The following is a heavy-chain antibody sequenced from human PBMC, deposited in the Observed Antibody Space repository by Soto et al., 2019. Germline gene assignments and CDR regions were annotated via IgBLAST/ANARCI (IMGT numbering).Heavy chain of an antibody. J-gene: IGHJ3*02. D-gene: IGHD5-12*01. CDR1: GGSISSYY. CDR3: ARRPLLSGYDWGAFDI. V-gene: IGHV4-59*08. Sequence: SETLSLTYTVSGGSISSYYWSWIRQPPGKGLEWIGYIYYSGSTNYNPSLKSRVTISVDTSKNQFSLKLSSVTAADTAVYYCARRPLLSGYDWGAFDIWGQGTMVTVSS. CDR2: IYYSGST.